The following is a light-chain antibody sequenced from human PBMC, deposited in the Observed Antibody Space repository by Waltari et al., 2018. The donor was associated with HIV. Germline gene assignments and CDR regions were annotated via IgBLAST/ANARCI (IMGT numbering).Light chain of an antibody. CDR3: SSYGDSLRVL. CDR2: EVT. CDR1: SSDIGAYDY. Sequence: QSALTQPPSASGSLGQSVTIPSTGSSSDIGAYDYVSWFQQPPHRAPKPSLYEVTRRPATGSDRFSGSRSGYTAFLTVAGLQPDDEATYFCSSYGDSLRVLFGGGTNVTVL. V-gene: IGLV2-8*01. J-gene: IGLJ2*01.